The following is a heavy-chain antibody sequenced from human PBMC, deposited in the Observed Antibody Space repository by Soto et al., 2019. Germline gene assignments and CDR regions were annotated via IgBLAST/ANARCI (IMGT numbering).Heavy chain of an antibody. CDR2: INHSGST. CDR3: ATHMVRGVMPY. Sequence: SETLSLTCAVYGGSFSGYYWSWIRQPPGKGLEWIGEINHSGSTNYNPSLKSRVTISVDTSKNQFSLKLSSVTAADTAVYYCATHMVRGVMPYCGQRTLVTVSS. CDR1: GGSFSGYY. D-gene: IGHD3-10*01. V-gene: IGHV4-34*01. J-gene: IGHJ4*02.